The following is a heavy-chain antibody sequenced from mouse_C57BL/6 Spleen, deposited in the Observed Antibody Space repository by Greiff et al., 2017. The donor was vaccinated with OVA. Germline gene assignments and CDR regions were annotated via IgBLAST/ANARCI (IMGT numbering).Heavy chain of an antibody. CDR1: GYTFTSYW. CDR2: IHPNSGST. Sequence: QVQLQQPGAELVKPGASVKLSCKASGYTFTSYWMHWVKQRPGQGLEWIGMIHPNSGSTNYNEKFKSKATLTVEKSSSAAYMQLSSLTSEDSAVYYCAIYDGYYEYFDVWGTGTTVTVSS. CDR3: AIYDGYYEYFDV. D-gene: IGHD2-3*01. V-gene: IGHV1-64*01. J-gene: IGHJ1*03.